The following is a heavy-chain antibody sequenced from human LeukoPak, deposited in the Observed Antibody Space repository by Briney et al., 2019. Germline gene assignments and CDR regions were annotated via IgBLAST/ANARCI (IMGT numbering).Heavy chain of an antibody. D-gene: IGHD3-9*01. J-gene: IGHJ4*02. CDR3: ARIRCGHSGSVCYNH. Sequence: SETLSLTCGVFGVSINDYYWSWIRQSPGKGLECIGEISHTEGTRYNPSLESRVTMSVGTSENQLSLKLIFVTAADTAVYYCARIRCGHSGSVCYNHWGLGTLVTVSS. CDR1: GVSINDYY. V-gene: IGHV4-34*01. CDR2: ISHTEGT.